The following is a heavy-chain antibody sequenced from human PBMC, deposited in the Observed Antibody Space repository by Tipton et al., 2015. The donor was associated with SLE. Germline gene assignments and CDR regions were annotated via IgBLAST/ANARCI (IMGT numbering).Heavy chain of an antibody. CDR3: AKQTDYGDYYFDY. CDR2: IKSKTDGGTT. V-gene: IGHV3-15*01. D-gene: IGHD4-17*01. J-gene: IGHJ4*02. Sequence: SLRLSCAASGFTFNNAWMSWVRQAPGKGLEWVGRIKSKTDGGTTDYAAPVKGRFTISRDDSKNTLYLQINSLSAEDTAVFYCAKQTDYGDYYFDYWGQGTLVTVSS. CDR1: GFTFNNAW.